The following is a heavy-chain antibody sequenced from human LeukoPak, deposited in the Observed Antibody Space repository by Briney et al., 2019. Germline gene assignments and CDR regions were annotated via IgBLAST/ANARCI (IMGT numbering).Heavy chain of an antibody. V-gene: IGHV4-59*13. CDR2: IYYSGST. D-gene: IGHD6-13*01. CDR1: GGSISGYY. CDR3: ARFSGDSSSWYPLDY. J-gene: IGHJ4*02. Sequence: SETLSLTCTVSGGSISGYYWSWIRQPPGKGLEWIGYIYYSGSTNYDPSLKSRVTISVDTSKNQFSLKLSSVTAADTAVYYCARFSGDSSSWYPLDYWGQGTLVTVSS.